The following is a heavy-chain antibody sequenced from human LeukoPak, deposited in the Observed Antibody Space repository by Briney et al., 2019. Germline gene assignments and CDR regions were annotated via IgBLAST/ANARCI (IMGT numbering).Heavy chain of an antibody. D-gene: IGHD3-10*01. V-gene: IGHV3-73*01. CDR3: RASHGSRSYPDY. CDR2: IRSKANSYAT. Sequence: AGGSLRLSCAASGFTFSGSAMHWVRQASGKGLEWVGRIRSKANSYATAYAASVKGRFTISRDDSKNTAYLQMNSLKTEDTAVYYCRASHGSRSYPDYWGQGTLVTVSS. J-gene: IGHJ4*02. CDR1: GFTFSGSA.